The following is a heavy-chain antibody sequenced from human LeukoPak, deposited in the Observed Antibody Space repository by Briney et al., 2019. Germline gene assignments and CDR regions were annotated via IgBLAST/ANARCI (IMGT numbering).Heavy chain of an antibody. V-gene: IGHV4-61*02. Sequence: MSSQTLSLTCTVSGGSISSGSYYWSWIRQPAGKGLEWIGRIYTSGSTNYNPSLKSRVTILVDTSKNQFSLKLSSVTAADTAVYYCARGSAGLRDDAFDIWGQGTMVTVSS. D-gene: IGHD5-24*01. CDR2: IYTSGST. CDR1: GGSISSGSYY. CDR3: ARGSAGLRDDAFDI. J-gene: IGHJ3*02.